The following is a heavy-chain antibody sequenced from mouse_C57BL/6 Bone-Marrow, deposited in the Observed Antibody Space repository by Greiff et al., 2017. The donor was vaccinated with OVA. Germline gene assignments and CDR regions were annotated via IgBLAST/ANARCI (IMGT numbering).Heavy chain of an antibody. CDR3: AREDGYYYFDY. CDR2: INPSSGYT. V-gene: IGHV1-7*01. J-gene: IGHJ2*01. CDR1: GYTFTSYW. D-gene: IGHD2-3*01. Sequence: QVQLQQSGAELAKPGASVKLSCKASGYTFTSYWMHWVKQRPGQGLEWIGYINPSSGYTKYNQKFKAKATLTADKSSSTAYMQLSSLTYEDSAVYYCAREDGYYYFDYWGQGTTLTVSS.